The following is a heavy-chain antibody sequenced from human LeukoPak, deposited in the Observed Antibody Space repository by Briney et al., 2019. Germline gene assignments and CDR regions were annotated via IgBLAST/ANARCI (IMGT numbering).Heavy chain of an antibody. J-gene: IGHJ5*02. D-gene: IGHD4-17*01. V-gene: IGHV1-69*06. CDR3: ARESLPPYGENWFDP. CDR1: GYTFTGYF. CDR2: IISIFGTA. Sequence: SVKVSCKASGYTFTGYFIHWVLQAPGQGLEWMGGIISIFGTANYAQKFQGRVTITVDKSTSTAYMELSSLRSEDTAVYYCARESLPPYGENWFDPWGQGTLVTVSS.